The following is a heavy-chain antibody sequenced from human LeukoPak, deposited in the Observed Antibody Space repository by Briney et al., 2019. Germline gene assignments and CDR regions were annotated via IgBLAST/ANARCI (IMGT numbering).Heavy chain of an antibody. J-gene: IGHJ2*01. CDR1: TGSFSGYF. Sequence: SETLSLTCAVYTGSFSGYFWTWIRQPPGKGLEWIGEINHSGGTNYNPSLKGRVTISTDPSTNQFSLKVTSVTAADTAVYYCARGPRAPNGVLPWYFDLWGRGNLVVVSS. CDR2: INHSGGT. V-gene: IGHV4-34*01. CDR3: ARGPRAPNGVLPWYFDL. D-gene: IGHD4-17*01.